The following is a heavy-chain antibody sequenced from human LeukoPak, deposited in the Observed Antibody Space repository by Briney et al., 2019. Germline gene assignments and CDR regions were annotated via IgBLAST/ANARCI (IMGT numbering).Heavy chain of an antibody. CDR2: ISGSGGST. CDR1: GFIFGDYA. J-gene: IGHJ4*02. D-gene: IGHD2/OR15-2a*01. CDR3: ARESSFCFDY. Sequence: GGSLRLSCTGSGFIFGDYAMNWVRQAPGKGLEWVSAISGSGGSTYYADSVKGRFTISRDNSKNTLYLQMNSLRAEDTAVYYCARESSFCFDYWGQGTLVTVSS. V-gene: IGHV3-23*01.